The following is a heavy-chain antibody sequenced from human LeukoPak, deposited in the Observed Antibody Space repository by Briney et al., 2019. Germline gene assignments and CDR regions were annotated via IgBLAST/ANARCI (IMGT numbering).Heavy chain of an antibody. J-gene: IGHJ3*02. V-gene: IGHV3-23*01. CDR3: AKDRATWIQLGDAFDI. Sequence: GGSLRLSCAASGFTFSSYAMSWVRQAPGKGLEWVSAISGSGGCTYYAVPVKRRFTISRDNSKNTLYLQMNSLRAEDTPVYYCAKDRATWIQLGDAFDIWGQGTMVSVS. CDR2: ISGSGGCT. CDR1: GFTFSSYA. D-gene: IGHD5-18*01.